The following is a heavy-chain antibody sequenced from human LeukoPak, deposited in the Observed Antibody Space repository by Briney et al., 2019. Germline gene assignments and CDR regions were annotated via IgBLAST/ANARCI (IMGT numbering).Heavy chain of an antibody. V-gene: IGHV3-48*01. Sequence: GGSLRLSCAASGFTFSSLSMNWVRQAPGKGLEWFSYIRASSNGVQYADSVQGRFTISRDNAKNSLYLQMNSLRAEDTAVYYCARDSAYAFDYWGQGTLVTVSS. CDR1: GFTFSSLS. D-gene: IGHD3-16*01. CDR2: IRASSNGV. J-gene: IGHJ4*02. CDR3: ARDSAYAFDY.